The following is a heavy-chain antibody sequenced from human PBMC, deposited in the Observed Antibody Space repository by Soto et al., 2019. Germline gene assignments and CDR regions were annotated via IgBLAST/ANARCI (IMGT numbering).Heavy chain of an antibody. D-gene: IGHD2-15*01. CDR2: IYWDDDK. V-gene: IGHV2-5*02. J-gene: IGHJ5*02. Sequence: QITLKESGPTLVKPTQTLTLTCTFSGFSLSTRTVGVGWIRQPLGKALEWLALIYWDDDKRYSPSLKNRLTITKDTAKYQVVLTITNMDPVDTATYYCANRQRDCSGGGCYDNWFDPWGQGILVTVSS. CDR1: GFSLSTRTVG. CDR3: ANRQRDCSGGGCYDNWFDP.